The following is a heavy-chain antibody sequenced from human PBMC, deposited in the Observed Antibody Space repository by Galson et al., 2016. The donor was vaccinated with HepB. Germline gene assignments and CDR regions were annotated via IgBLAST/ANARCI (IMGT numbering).Heavy chain of an antibody. V-gene: IGHV3-30*18. D-gene: IGHD3/OR15-3a*01. Sequence: SLRLSCAASGFTFSSYGMHWVRQAPGKGLEWVAVISYDGSNKYYADSVKVRFTISRDNSKNTLYLQMDSLRVEDTAIYYCAKAPGAIWTFDYWGQGSLVTVSS. CDR2: ISYDGSNK. CDR1: GFTFSSYG. J-gene: IGHJ4*02. CDR3: AKAPGAIWTFDY.